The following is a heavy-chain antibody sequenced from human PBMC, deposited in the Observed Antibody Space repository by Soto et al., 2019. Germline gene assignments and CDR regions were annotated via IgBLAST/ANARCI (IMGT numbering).Heavy chain of an antibody. CDR2: VYSDGKA. V-gene: IGHV3-66*01. CDR1: GFTVSISY. J-gene: IGHJ4*02. CDR3: AERKYCPSTTCFDY. D-gene: IGHD2-2*01. Sequence: EVQLVESGGALVQPGGSLTLSCAASGFTVSISYMTWVRQVPGKGLEWVSIVYSDGKAYYADSVKGRFTVSRDTSKNTLLLQMSSLRAEDTAVYYCAERKYCPSTTCFDYWGQGTLVTVSS.